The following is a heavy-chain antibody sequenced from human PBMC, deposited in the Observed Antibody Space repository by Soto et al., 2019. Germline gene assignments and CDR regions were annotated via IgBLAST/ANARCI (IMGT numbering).Heavy chain of an antibody. D-gene: IGHD4-17*01. V-gene: IGHV4-31*03. CDR3: ARGPSVTLFDN. Sequence: QVQLQESGPGLVKPSQTLSLTCTVSGGSISTGGYYWTWIRQHPGKGLEWIGYIDYSGSTYYNPSLKSRVTISVDTSKNQFSLKLSSVTGADTAVYYCARGPSVTLFDNWGQGTLVTVSS. CDR2: IDYSGST. CDR1: GGSISTGGYY. J-gene: IGHJ4*02.